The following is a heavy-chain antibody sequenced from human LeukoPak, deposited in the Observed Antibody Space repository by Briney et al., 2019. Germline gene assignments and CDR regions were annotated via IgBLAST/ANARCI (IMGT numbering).Heavy chain of an antibody. CDR1: GGSFSGYY. CDR2: INHGGST. Sequence: SETLSLTCAVYGGSFSGYYWSWIRQPPGKGLEWIGEINHGGSTNYNPSLKSRVTISVDTSKNQFSLKLSSVTAADTAVYYCARDQGFLNYWGQGTLVTVSS. CDR3: ARDQGFLNY. D-gene: IGHD3-3*01. J-gene: IGHJ4*02. V-gene: IGHV4-34*01.